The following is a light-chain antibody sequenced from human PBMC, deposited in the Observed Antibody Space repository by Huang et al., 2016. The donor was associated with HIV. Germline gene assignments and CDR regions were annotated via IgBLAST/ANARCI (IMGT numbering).Light chain of an antibody. CDR2: GAS. V-gene: IGKV3-15*01. Sequence: EIVMTQSPATLSVSPGERATLSCRASQSVSSNLAWYQQKHGKAPRLLIYGASTRVTGVPARFSGSGSGTEFTLTISRLQSEDFAVYYCQQYDNGPIAFGQGTRLEI. J-gene: IGKJ5*01. CDR1: QSVSSN. CDR3: QQYDNGPIA.